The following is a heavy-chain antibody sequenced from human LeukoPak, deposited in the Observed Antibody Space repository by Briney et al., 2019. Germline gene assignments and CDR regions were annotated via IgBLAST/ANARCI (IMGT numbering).Heavy chain of an antibody. V-gene: IGHV1-2*02. J-gene: IGHJ6*02. Sequence: ASVKVSCKASGYTFTGYYMHWVRQAPGQGLEWMGWINPNSGGTNYAQKFQGRVTMTRDTSISTAYMELSRLRSDDTAVYYCARGDSSSWYDYYYYYCMDVWGQGTTVTVSS. CDR3: ARGDSSSWYDYYYYYCMDV. D-gene: IGHD6-13*01. CDR2: INPNSGGT. CDR1: GYTFTGYY.